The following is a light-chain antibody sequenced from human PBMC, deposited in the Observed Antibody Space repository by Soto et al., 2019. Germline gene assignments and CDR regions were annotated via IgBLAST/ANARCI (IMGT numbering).Light chain of an antibody. J-gene: IGKJ1*01. V-gene: IGKV1-5*01. CDR3: QQYETFSGT. CDR2: DAS. CDR1: QRISTW. Sequence: DIQMTQSPSTLSASVGDRVTITCRASQRISTWLAWYQQKPGKAPKLLIYDASNLESGVPSRFSGSGSGTKFTLTIASLQPDDFATYYCQQYETFSGTFGPGTKVEI.